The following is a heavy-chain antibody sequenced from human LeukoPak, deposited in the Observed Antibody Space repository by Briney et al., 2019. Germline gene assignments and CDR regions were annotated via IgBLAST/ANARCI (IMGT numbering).Heavy chain of an antibody. D-gene: IGHD3-10*01. Sequence: GRSLRLSCAASGFTFDDYAMHWVRQAPGKGLEWVSGISWNSGSIGYADSVKGRFTISRDNAKNTLYLQMNNLRAEDTAIYYCATDSYVSGSYYRLFYWGQGTLVTVSS. V-gene: IGHV3-9*01. J-gene: IGHJ4*02. CDR1: GFTFDDYA. CDR2: ISWNSGSI. CDR3: ATDSYVSGSYYRLFY.